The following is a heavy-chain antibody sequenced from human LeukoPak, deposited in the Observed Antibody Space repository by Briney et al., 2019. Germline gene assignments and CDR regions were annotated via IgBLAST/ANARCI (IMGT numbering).Heavy chain of an antibody. J-gene: IGHJ4*02. CDR1: GFTLSDYW. V-gene: IGHV3-7*01. CDR2: IKQDGSEK. Sequence: GSLRLSCAASGFTLSDYWMSWVRQIPGKGLEWVANIKQDGSEKNYVGSVKGRFNIFRDNVKNGLYLQMNSLRVGDTGIYYCVRGAYYAAYWGQGTLVTVSS. CDR3: VRGAYYAAY. D-gene: IGHD2/OR15-2a*01.